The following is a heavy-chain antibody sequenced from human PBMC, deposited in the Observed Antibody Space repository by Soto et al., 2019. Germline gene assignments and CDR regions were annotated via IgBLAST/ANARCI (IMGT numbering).Heavy chain of an antibody. D-gene: IGHD4-4*01. J-gene: IGHJ5*02. CDR1: GFSLSTSVVG. Sequence: GPTLVIPTHTLTLTCTFSGFSLSTSVVGVGWIRQPPGKALEWLALIYWNDDKRYSPSLKSRLTITKDTSKNQVVLTMTNMDPVETAKYYCAHTYSNQVVGPWGQGTLVTVSS. CDR3: AHTYSNQVVGP. V-gene: IGHV2-5*01. CDR2: IYWNDDK.